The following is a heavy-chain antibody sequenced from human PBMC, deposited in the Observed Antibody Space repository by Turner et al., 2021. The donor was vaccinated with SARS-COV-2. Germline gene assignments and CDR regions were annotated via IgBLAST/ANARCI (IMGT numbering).Heavy chain of an antibody. J-gene: IGHJ4*02. V-gene: IGHV1-2*02. CDR3: ATDSYGTL. CDR2: VNPNSGGT. Sequence: QVQLVQSGAEVKKPGASVKVSCKTSGYTFTNYYMHWVRQAPGQGLEWMGWVNPNSGGTNYALKFQGRVTMTSDTSITTAYMELSRLRSDDTAVYYCATDSYGTLWGQGTLVTVSS. D-gene: IGHD5-18*01. CDR1: GYTFTNYY.